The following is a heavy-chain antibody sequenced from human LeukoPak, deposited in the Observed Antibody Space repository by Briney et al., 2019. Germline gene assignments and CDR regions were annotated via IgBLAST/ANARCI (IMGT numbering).Heavy chain of an antibody. CDR1: GGTFSSYA. CDR3: ARHVVVVVPAPRWWFDP. D-gene: IGHD2-2*01. Sequence: ASAKVSCKASGGTFSSYAISWVRQAPGQGLEWMGGIIPIFGTANYAQKFQGRVTITADESTSTAYMELSSLRSEDTAVYYCARHVVVVVPAPRWWFDPWGQGTPVTVSS. V-gene: IGHV1-69*13. J-gene: IGHJ5*02. CDR2: IIPIFGTA.